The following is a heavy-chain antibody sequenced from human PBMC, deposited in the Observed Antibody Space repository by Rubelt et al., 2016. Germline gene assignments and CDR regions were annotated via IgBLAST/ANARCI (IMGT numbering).Heavy chain of an antibody. J-gene: IGHJ6*02. CDR3: ARARIQLWLPGMDV. Sequence: QVQLQESGPGLVKPSETLSLTCTVSGGSVSSGSYYWSWIRQPPGKGLEWIGYIYYSGGTNYTPSLKSRVPISVDTPRNPFSLSLSSGTAADTAVYYCARARIQLWLPGMDVWGQGTTVTVSS. CDR1: GGSVSSGSYY. D-gene: IGHD5-18*01. CDR2: IYYSGGT. V-gene: IGHV4-61*01.